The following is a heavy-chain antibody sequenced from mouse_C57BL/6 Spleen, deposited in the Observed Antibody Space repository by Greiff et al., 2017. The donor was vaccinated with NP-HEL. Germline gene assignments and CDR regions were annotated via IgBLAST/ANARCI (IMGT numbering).Heavy chain of an antibody. CDR2: IDPSDSYT. CDR3: VGSLTTVVPFDY. V-gene: IGHV1-69*01. J-gene: IGHJ2*01. Sequence: QVHVKQPGAELVMPGASVKLSCKASGYTFTSYWMHWVKQRPGQGLEWIGEIDPSDSYTNYNQKFKGKSTLTVDKSSSTAYMQLSSLTSEDSAVYYCVGSLTTVVPFDYWGQGTTLTVSS. CDR1: GYTFTSYW. D-gene: IGHD1-1*01.